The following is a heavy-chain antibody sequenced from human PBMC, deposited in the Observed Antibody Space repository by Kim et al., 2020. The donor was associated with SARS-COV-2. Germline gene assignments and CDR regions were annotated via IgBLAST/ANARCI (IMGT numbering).Heavy chain of an antibody. CDR2: IYYSGST. V-gene: IGHV4-30-4*01. CDR3: ARDPFSITIFGVGMTETFVI. Sequence: SETLSLTCTVSGGSISSGDYYWSWIRQPPGKGLEWIGYIYYSGSTYYNPSLKSRVTISVDTSKNQFSLKLSSVTAADTAVYYCARDPFSITIFGVGMTETFVIWGEGTEVTVAS. CDR1: GGSISSGDYY. J-gene: IGHJ3*02. D-gene: IGHD3-3*01.